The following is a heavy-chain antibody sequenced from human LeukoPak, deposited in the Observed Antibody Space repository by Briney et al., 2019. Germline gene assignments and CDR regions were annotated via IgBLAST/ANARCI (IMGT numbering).Heavy chain of an antibody. CDR1: GGSISSYY. CDR2: IYYSGST. D-gene: IGHD3-22*01. V-gene: IGHV4-59*12. J-gene: IGHJ3*02. CDR3: ARDAYDSSPYAFDI. Sequence: SETLSLTCTVSGGSISSYYWSWIRQPPGKGLEGIGYIYYSGSTNYNPSLKSRVTISVDTSKNQFSLKLSSVTAADTAVYYCARDAYDSSPYAFDIWGQGTMVTASS.